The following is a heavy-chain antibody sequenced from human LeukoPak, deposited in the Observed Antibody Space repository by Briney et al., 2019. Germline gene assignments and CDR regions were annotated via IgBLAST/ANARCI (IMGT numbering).Heavy chain of an antibody. CDR1: GYTFTGYY. CDR2: INPNSGGT. V-gene: IGHV1-2*02. D-gene: IGHD3-10*01. CDR3: ARESVFGELLTPFDY. Sequence: ASVKVSCKASGYTFTGYYMHWVRQAPGQGLEWMGWINPNSGGTKYTQKFQGRVTMTRDTSISTAYMELSRLRSDDTAVYYCARESVFGELLTPFDYWGQGTLVTVSS. J-gene: IGHJ4*02.